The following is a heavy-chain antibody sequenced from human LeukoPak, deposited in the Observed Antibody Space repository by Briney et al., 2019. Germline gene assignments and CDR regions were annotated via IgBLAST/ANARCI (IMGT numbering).Heavy chain of an antibody. CDR3: AKGDSYSGYDLAY. D-gene: IGHD5-12*01. Sequence: GRSLRLSCAASGFTFSTYAMHWVRQAPGKGLEWVAVISYDGSNKYYADSVKGRFTISRDNSKNTLYLQMNSLRAEDTAVYYCAKGDSYSGYDLAYWGQGTLVTVSS. CDR1: GFTFSTYA. V-gene: IGHV3-30*04. J-gene: IGHJ4*02. CDR2: ISYDGSNK.